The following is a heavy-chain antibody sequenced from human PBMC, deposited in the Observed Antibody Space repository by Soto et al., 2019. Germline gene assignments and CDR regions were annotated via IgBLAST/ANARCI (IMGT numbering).Heavy chain of an antibody. J-gene: IGHJ4*02. V-gene: IGHV1-2*02. CDR2: INPNGGGT. CDR1: GYTFTAYY. D-gene: IGHD3-10*01. Sequence: ASVKVSCKASGYTFTAYYIHWVRQAPGQGLEWMGWINPNGGGTKYAQKFQGRVTMTRDTSINTAYMELTRLTSDDTAVYYCARAVHTMIQGVRFRVDQWGQGTLVTVSS. CDR3: ARAVHTMIQGVRFRVDQ.